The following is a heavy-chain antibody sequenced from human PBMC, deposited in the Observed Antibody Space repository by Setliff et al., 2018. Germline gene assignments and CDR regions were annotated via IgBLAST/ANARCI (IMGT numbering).Heavy chain of an antibody. Sequence: SETLSLTCTVSGGSISSSNWWTWVRQPPGKGLEWIGEIYHSGSINYDPSLKSRVTMSVDKSKNQFSLKLTSVTAADTAVYYCARGLEGEDYFYYMDVWGKGNTVTVS. D-gene: IGHD2-21*01. CDR2: IYHSGSI. CDR1: GGSISSSNW. J-gene: IGHJ6*03. V-gene: IGHV4-4*02. CDR3: ARGLEGEDYFYYMDV.